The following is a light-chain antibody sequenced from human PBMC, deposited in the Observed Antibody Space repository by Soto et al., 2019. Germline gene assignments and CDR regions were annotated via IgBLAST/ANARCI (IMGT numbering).Light chain of an antibody. CDR3: QQYYSIPRT. CDR2: WAS. V-gene: IGKV4-1*01. J-gene: IGKJ2*01. Sequence: DIVMTQSPDSLAVSLGERATINCKSSQSVLYSSNNKNYLAWYQQKPGKPPKLLIYWASTRESGVPDRFSGNGSETDFTLTISSLQAEDVAVYYCQQYYSIPRTFGQGPKLEIK. CDR1: QSVLYSSNNKNY.